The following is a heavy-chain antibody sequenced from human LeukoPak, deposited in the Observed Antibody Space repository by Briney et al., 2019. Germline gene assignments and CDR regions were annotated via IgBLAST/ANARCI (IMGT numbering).Heavy chain of an antibody. V-gene: IGHV4-59*08. CDR3: ARHTDYGGNSRWFDP. CDR1: GGSISSNY. J-gene: IGHJ5*02. CDR2: IYYSGST. Sequence: SETLSLTCIVSGGSISSNYWSWFRQSPGKGLEWISYIYYSGSTNYNPSLKSRVTMSVDPSKTQFSLKLSSVTAADAAVYYCARHTDYGGNSRWFDPWGQGILVSVSS. D-gene: IGHD4-23*01.